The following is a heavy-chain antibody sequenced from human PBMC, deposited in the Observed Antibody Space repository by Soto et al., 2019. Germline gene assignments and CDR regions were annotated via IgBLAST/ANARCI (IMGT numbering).Heavy chain of an antibody. D-gene: IGHD3-10*01. CDR3: ARRGLFESGGIDY. CDR2: ISSSTNTI. V-gene: IGHV3-48*01. CDR1: GFTFTSYS. Sequence: GGSLRLSCAASGFTFTSYSMNWVRQAPGKGLEWVSYISSSTNTIYYADSVKGRFTISRDNAKNSLYLQINSLRAEDTAVYYCARRGLFESGGIDYWGQGTLVTVSS. J-gene: IGHJ4*02.